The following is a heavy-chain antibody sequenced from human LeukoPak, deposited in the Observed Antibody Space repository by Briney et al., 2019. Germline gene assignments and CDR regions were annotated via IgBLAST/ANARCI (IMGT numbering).Heavy chain of an antibody. CDR1: GFTFSSYS. CDR2: ISSSSSTI. CDR3: ARDDVDTAMVPPDWFDP. V-gene: IGHV3-48*01. Sequence: GSLRLSCAASGFTFSSYSMNWVRQAPGKGLEWVSYISSSSSTIYYADSVKGRFTISRDNAKNSLYLQMNSLRAEDTAVYYCARDDVDTAMVPPDWFDPWGQGTLVTVSS. J-gene: IGHJ5*02. D-gene: IGHD5-18*01.